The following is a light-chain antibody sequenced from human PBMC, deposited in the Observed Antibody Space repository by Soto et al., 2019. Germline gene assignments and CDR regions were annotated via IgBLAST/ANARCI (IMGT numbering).Light chain of an antibody. V-gene: IGKV3-15*01. J-gene: IGKJ2*01. CDR1: QDIRSS. Sequence: EIVMTQSPATLSVSPGERVTLSCRASQDIRSSLAWYQQKPGQAPRLLIYGASIRATGVPATFSGSGSGTEFTLSISSLQSDDFANYYCQQYDTYFRYTFGQGTKLDIK. CDR2: GAS. CDR3: QQYDTYFRYT.